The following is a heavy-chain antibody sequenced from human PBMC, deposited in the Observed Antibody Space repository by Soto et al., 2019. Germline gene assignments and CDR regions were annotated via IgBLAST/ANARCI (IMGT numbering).Heavy chain of an antibody. CDR3: AKDTGQQWLGGEIDY. Sequence: EVQLVESGGGLVQPGRSLRLSCAASGFTFDDYAMHWVRQAPGKGLEWVSGIRWNSGSIGYADSVKGRFTISRDNAKNSLYLQMNSLRAEDTALYYCAKDTGQQWLGGEIDYWGQGTLVTVSS. D-gene: IGHD6-19*01. CDR2: IRWNSGSI. V-gene: IGHV3-9*01. CDR1: GFTFDDYA. J-gene: IGHJ4*02.